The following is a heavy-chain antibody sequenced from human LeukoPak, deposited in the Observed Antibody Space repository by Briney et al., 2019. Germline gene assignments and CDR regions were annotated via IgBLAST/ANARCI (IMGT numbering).Heavy chain of an antibody. D-gene: IGHD1-14*01. V-gene: IGHV3-7*03. Sequence: GGSLRLSCAASGFTFSSYWMSWVRQAPGKWLEWVANIRQDGSEKYYVDSVKGRFTISRDNAKNSLYLQVNSLRAEDTAVYYCARGRYGRRKDEVDYWGQGTLVTVSS. CDR2: IRQDGSEK. J-gene: IGHJ4*02. CDR1: GFTFSSYW. CDR3: ARGRYGRRKDEVDY.